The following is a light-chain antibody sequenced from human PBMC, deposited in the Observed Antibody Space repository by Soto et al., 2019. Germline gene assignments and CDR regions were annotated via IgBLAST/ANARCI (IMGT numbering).Light chain of an antibody. J-gene: IGLJ1*01. CDR3: CSYTNRATYV. CDR2: EVS. CDR1: SSDVGRYNY. V-gene: IGLV2-14*01. Sequence: QSVLAQPASVSGSPGQSITISCTGTSSDVGRYNYVSWYQQHPGKAPKLMIHEVSYRPSGVSSRFSGSKSGNTASLIISGLQAEDEAEYHCCSYTNRATYVFGTGTKVTVL.